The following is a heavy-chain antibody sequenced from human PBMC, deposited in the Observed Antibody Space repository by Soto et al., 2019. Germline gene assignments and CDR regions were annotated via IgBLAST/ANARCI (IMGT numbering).Heavy chain of an antibody. Sequence: EVQLLESGGGLVQPGGSLRLSCAASGFTFSSYAISWGRQAPGKGLEWVSAIRGSGGSTYYADSVKGRFTISRDNSKNTLYLQMNSLRAEDTAVYYCAPHLWFGELYYWGQGTLVTVSS. CDR1: GFTFSSYA. CDR2: IRGSGGST. J-gene: IGHJ4*02. V-gene: IGHV3-23*01. D-gene: IGHD3-10*01. CDR3: APHLWFGELYY.